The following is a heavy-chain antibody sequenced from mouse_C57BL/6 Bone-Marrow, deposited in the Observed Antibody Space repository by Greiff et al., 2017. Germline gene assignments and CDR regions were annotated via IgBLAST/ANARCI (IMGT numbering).Heavy chain of an antibody. CDR3: TTFGGAWFAY. CDR1: GFNIKDDY. J-gene: IGHJ3*01. CDR2: IDPENGDT. V-gene: IGHV14-4*01. Sequence: EVKLMESGAELVRPGASVKLSCTASGFNIKDDYMHWVKQRPEQGLEWIGWIDPENGDTEYASKFQGKATITADTSSNTAYLQLSSLTSEDTAVYYCTTFGGAWFAYWGQGTLVTVSA.